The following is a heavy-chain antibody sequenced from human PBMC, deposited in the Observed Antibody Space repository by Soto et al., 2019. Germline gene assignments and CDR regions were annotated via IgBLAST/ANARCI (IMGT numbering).Heavy chain of an antibody. V-gene: IGHV1-69*01. CDR3: ARSEYCGGDCYSFFDP. CDR2: IIPIFGTA. J-gene: IGHJ5*02. Sequence: QVQLVQSGAEVKKPGSSVKVSCKASGGTFSSYAISWVRQAPGQGLEWMGGIIPIFGTANYAQKFQGRVTITADESTSTAYMELSSLRSEDTAVDYCARSEYCGGDCYSFFDPWGQGTLVTVSS. D-gene: IGHD2-21*02. CDR1: GGTFSSYA.